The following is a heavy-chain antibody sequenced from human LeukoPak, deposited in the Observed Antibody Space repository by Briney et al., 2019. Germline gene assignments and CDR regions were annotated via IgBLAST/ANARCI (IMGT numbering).Heavy chain of an antibody. J-gene: IGHJ4*02. D-gene: IGHD2-15*01. CDR3: ASRYCSGTNCYLDY. V-gene: IGHV3-21*01. CDR1: GFTFSSYS. Sequence: PGGSLRLSCAASGFTFSSYSMNWVRQAPGKGLEWVSSISSTSSYIYYTDTVKGRFTISRDNAKNSLYLQMNSLRAEDTAVYYCASRYCSGTNCYLDYWGQGTLVTVSS. CDR2: ISSTSSYI.